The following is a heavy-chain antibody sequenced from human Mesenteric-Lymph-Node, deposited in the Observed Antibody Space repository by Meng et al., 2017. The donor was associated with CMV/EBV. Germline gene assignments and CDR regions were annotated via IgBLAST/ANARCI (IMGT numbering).Heavy chain of an antibody. CDR2: IYYSGST. D-gene: IGHD1-26*01. J-gene: IGHJ5*02. CDR3: ARDQSGSYPFDP. Sequence: CTVSGGSISSGGYYWSWIRQHPGRGLEWIGYIYYSGSTYYNPSLKSRVTISVDTSKNQFSLKLSSVTAADTAVYYCARDQSGSYPFDPWGQGTLVTLSS. CDR1: GGSISSGGYY. V-gene: IGHV4-31*03.